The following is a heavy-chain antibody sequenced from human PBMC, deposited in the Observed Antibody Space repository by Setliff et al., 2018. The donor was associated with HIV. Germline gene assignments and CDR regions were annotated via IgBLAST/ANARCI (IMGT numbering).Heavy chain of an antibody. CDR3: ASARIPTGGVSTSLDY. CDR2: IRSKADKYAT. D-gene: IGHD3-3*01. V-gene: IGHV3-73*01. J-gene: IGHJ4*02. CDR1: GFTFSGAE. Sequence: GGSLRLSCAASGFTFSGAEIHWVRQASGKGLEWVGRIRSKADKYATDYGASAKGRFTISRDNSKHTVYLQLNSLRPEDTAVYHCASARIPTGGVSTSLDYWGQGTLVTVSS.